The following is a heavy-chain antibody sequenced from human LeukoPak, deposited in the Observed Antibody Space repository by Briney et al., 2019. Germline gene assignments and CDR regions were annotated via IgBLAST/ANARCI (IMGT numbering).Heavy chain of an antibody. CDR2: ISYDGSNK. J-gene: IGHJ4*02. CDR3: AKADYGDYGLDY. CDR1: GFTFSSYG. D-gene: IGHD4-17*01. V-gene: IGHV3-30*18. Sequence: GGSLRLSCAASGFTFSSYGMHWVRQAPCKGLEWVAVISYDGSNKYYADSVKGRFTISRDNSKNTLYLQMNSLRAEDTAVYYCAKADYGDYGLDYWGQGTLVTVSS.